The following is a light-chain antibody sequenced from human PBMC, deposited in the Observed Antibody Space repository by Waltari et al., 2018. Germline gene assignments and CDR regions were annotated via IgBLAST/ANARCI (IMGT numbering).Light chain of an antibody. V-gene: IGKV3D-15*01. Sequence: EIVMTQSPATLSLSPGERVTLSCRASQSVSSSLAWYQQKPGQAPRLLIYGASSRATGIPDRFSGSGSGTDFTLTISSLEPEDVAIYYCQQNSNWPLTFGGGTKVEIK. CDR1: QSVSSS. CDR3: QQNSNWPLT. CDR2: GAS. J-gene: IGKJ4*01.